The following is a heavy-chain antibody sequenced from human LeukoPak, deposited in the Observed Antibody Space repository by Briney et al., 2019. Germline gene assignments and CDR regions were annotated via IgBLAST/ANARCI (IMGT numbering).Heavy chain of an antibody. V-gene: IGHV3-9*01. J-gene: IGHJ4*02. D-gene: IGHD6-19*01. CDR3: AKDINSSGRRSYFDS. CDR1: GGSFDGSA. CDR2: ISCNSGTI. Sequence: RSLRLSCVASGGSFDGSAMHWVRQVTGKGLEWISGISCNSGTIDYADSVKGRFTISKDNAKNSLYLQMNSLRTEDTRFYYCAKDINSSGRRSYFDSWGQGILVTVSS.